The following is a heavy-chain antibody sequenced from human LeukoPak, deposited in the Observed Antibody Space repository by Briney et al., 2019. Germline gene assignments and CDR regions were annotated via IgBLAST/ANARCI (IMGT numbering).Heavy chain of an antibody. Sequence: SETLSLTCTVPGGSISSYYWSWIRQPPGKGLEWIGYIYYSGSTNYNPSLKSRVTISVDTSKNQFSLKLRSVTAADTAVYYCARGSSYGSGSYLDAFDIWGQGTMVTVSS. V-gene: IGHV4-59*01. CDR2: IYYSGST. J-gene: IGHJ3*02. CDR1: GGSISSYY. CDR3: ARGSSYGSGSYLDAFDI. D-gene: IGHD3-10*01.